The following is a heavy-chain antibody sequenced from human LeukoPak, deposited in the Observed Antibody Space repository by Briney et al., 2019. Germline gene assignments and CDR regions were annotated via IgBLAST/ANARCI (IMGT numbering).Heavy chain of an antibody. CDR3: ARDQRSSGWYRGAFDI. D-gene: IGHD6-19*01. Sequence: GGSLRLSCAASGFTVSSDYMNWVRQAPGKGLEWISVIYSGGSTYYADSVKGRFTISRDNSKNTLYLQMNSLRAEDTAVYYCARDQRSSGWYRGAFDIWGQGTMVTVSS. V-gene: IGHV3-53*01. J-gene: IGHJ3*02. CDR1: GFTVSSDY. CDR2: IYSGGST.